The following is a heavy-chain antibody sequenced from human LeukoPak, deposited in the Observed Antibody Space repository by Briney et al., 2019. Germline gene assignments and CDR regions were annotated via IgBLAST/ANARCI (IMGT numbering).Heavy chain of an antibody. J-gene: IGHJ3*01. V-gene: IGHV4-39*07. D-gene: IGHD1-14*01. CDR1: GASIRSTIHY. CDR3: ARGAPTNAFDV. CDR2: SYYDGST. Sequence: SETLSLTCSVAGASIRSTIHYWGWIRQPPGKGLEWIGVSYYDGSTYHTPSLRSRVTISQDTSKNLFSLRLSSVTAADTAVYYCARGAPTNAFDVWGQGTMVTVSS.